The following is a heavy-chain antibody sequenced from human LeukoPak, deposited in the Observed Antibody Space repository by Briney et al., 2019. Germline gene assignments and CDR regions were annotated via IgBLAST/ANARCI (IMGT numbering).Heavy chain of an antibody. CDR1: GASIRNYY. V-gene: IGHV4-59*08. J-gene: IGHJ5*02. CDR2: IYYSGST. Sequence: AETLSLTCTVSGASIRNYYWSWIRQSPGKGLEWIGYIYYSGSTNYNPSLESRVAMSVDTSKNQFSLRLSSVTAADTAIYYCARRYSSSWYVGFFDPWGQGTLVTVSS. D-gene: IGHD6-13*01. CDR3: ARRYSSSWYVGFFDP.